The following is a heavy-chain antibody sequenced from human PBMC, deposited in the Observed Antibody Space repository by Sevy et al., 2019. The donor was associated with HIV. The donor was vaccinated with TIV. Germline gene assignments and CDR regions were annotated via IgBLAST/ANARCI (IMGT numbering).Heavy chain of an antibody. CDR1: GLTFSSYS. V-gene: IGHV3-21*01. CDR2: ISSSSSYI. CDR3: ARDRDGSGSSGGYGMDV. D-gene: IGHD3-10*01. Sequence: GGSLRLYCVASGLTFSSYSMKWVRQAPGKGLEWVSSISSSSSYIYYADSVKVRFTISRDNAKKSLYLQVNSLRAEDTAVYYCARDRDGSGSSGGYGMDVWGQRTTVTVSS. J-gene: IGHJ6*02.